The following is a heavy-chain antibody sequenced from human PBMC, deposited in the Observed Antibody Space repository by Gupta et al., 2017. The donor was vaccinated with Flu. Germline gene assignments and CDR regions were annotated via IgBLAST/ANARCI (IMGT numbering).Heavy chain of an antibody. J-gene: IGHJ4*02. V-gene: IGHV3-23*01. CDR1: GFTFSSHA. Sequence: EVQLLESGGGLVQPGGSMRLSCVASGFTFSSHAMSWVRQATGKGLEWVAAISNSGGGTYYADSVKGRFTISRDNSKNTLYLQMSSLRAEDTAVYSCAKYLRAYFDWLSYFDNGGQGTMVPVSS. D-gene: IGHD3-9*01. CDR2: ISNSGGGT. CDR3: AKYLRAYFDWLSYFDN.